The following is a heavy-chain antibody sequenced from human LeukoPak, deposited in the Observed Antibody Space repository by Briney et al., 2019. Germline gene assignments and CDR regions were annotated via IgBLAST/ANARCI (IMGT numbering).Heavy chain of an antibody. CDR2: IYPTDSQT. V-gene: IGHV5-51*01. CDR1: GYTFTMFW. Sequence: GESLEISCKGSGYTFTMFWIAWVRQTPGKGLEWMGSIYPTDSQTRYSPSFQGQVTISIDKSIEPVYLHWSSLKASDRAVYYCARVCCTSTSSFDPWGQGTLVTVSS. D-gene: IGHD2-2*01. CDR3: ARVCCTSTSSFDP. J-gene: IGHJ5*02.